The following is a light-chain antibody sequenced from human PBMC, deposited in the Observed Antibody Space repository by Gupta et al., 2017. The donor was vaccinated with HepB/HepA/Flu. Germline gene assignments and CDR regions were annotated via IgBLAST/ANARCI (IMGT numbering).Light chain of an antibody. Sequence: DIQMTQSPSTLSASVGDRVTITCRASQSISSWLAWYQQKPGKAPKLLIYKASSLESGVPSRFSGSGSGTEFTLTISSLQPDDFATYYCQQYKSYSGGSFGQGTKLEIK. CDR1: QSISSW. CDR2: KAS. V-gene: IGKV1-5*03. J-gene: IGKJ2*04. CDR3: QQYKSYSGGS.